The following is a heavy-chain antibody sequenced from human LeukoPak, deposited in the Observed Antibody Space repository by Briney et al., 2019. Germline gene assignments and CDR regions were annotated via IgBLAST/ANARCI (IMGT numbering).Heavy chain of an antibody. CDR3: AKDGMYSSSSSYYFDY. D-gene: IGHD6-6*01. CDR1: GFTFSSYA. CDR2: ISGTGGST. J-gene: IGHJ4*02. Sequence: GGSLRLSCAASGFTFSSYAMSWVRQAPGKGLEWVSTISGTGGSTYYADSVKGRFTISRDNSKNTLYLQMNSLRAEDTAVYYCAKDGMYSSSSSYYFDYWGQGTLVTVSS. V-gene: IGHV3-23*01.